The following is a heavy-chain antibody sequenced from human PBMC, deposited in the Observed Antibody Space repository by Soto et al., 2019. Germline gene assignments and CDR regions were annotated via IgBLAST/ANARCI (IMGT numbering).Heavy chain of an antibody. D-gene: IGHD5-12*01. CDR2: ITGSSGTI. J-gene: IGHJ4*02. Sequence: EVQLVESGGGLVQPGGSLRLSCAASGFTFSTYSMNWVRQAPGKGLEWISYITGSSGTIYYAESVEGRFTISRDNAKNSLYLQMDSLRPEDSAVYYCVLIAKVAYWGQGTLVTVSS. CDR3: VLIAKVAY. CDR1: GFTFSTYS. V-gene: IGHV3-48*01.